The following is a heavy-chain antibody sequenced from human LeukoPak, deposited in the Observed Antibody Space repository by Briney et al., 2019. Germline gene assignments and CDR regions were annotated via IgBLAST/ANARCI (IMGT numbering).Heavy chain of an antibody. D-gene: IGHD2-2*01. V-gene: IGHV1-8*03. Sequence: ASVKVSCKASGYTFTSYDINWVRQATGQGLEWMGWMNPNSGNTGYAQKFQGRVTITRNTSISTAYMELSSLRSEDTAVYYCALGSTSSLRLDPWGQRTLVTVSS. J-gene: IGHJ5*02. CDR3: ALGSTSSLRLDP. CDR2: MNPNSGNT. CDR1: GYTFTSYD.